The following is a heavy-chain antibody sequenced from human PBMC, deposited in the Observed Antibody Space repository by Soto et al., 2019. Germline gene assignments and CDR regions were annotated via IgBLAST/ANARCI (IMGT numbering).Heavy chain of an antibody. CDR2: ISAYNVNT. Sequence: ASVKVSCKASGYTFTSYGISWVRQAPGQGLEWMGWISAYNVNTNYAQKLHGRVTMTTDTSTSTAYMELRSPRSDDTAVYYCARAVAAAIAFYWFDPWGQGTLVTVSS. CDR3: ARAVAAAIAFYWFDP. CDR1: GYTFTSYG. J-gene: IGHJ5*02. D-gene: IGHD2-2*02. V-gene: IGHV1-18*01.